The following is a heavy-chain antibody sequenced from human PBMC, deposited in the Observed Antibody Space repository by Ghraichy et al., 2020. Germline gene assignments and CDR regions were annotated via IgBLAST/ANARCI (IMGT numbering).Heavy chain of an antibody. CDR2: ISAYNVNT. CDR1: GYTFTSYG. CDR3: ARDGLGGYNYGYFDY. Sequence: ASVKVSCKASGYTFTSYGISWVRQAPGQGLEWMGWISAYNVNTNHAQKLQGRVTMTTDTSTSTAYMELRSLRSDDTAVYYCARDGLGGYNYGYFDYWGQGTLVTVSS. D-gene: IGHD5-18*01. V-gene: IGHV1-18*04. J-gene: IGHJ4*02.